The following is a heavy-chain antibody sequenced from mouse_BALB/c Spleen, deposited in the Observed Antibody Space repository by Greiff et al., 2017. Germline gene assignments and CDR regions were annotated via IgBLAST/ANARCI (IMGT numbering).Heavy chain of an antibody. CDR1: GYTFTDYY. Sequence: EVKLQESGPELVKPGASVKMSCKASGYTFTDYYMKWVKQSHGKSLEWIGDINPNNGDTFYNQKFKGKATLTVDKSSSTAYMQLNSLTSEDSAVYYCAREGNYYGSSYRAMDYWGQGTSVTVSS. CDR2: INPNNGDT. V-gene: IGHV1-26*01. CDR3: AREGNYYGSSYRAMDY. J-gene: IGHJ4*01. D-gene: IGHD1-1*01.